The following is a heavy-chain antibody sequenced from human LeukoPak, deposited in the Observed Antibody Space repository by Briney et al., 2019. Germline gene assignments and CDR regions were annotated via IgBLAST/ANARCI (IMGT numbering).Heavy chain of an antibody. Sequence: GGSLRLAWPASGFTFSGHAISWVRQAPGKGLEWVPSISGIGGSTYYADSVKGRFTISRDNSKNTLYLQMNSLRAEDTAVYYCAKGRSYYDSSGYRGHPFDYWGQGTLVTVSS. J-gene: IGHJ4*02. CDR3: AKGRSYYDSSGYRGHPFDY. CDR1: GFTFSGHA. V-gene: IGHV3-23*01. D-gene: IGHD3-22*01. CDR2: ISGIGGST.